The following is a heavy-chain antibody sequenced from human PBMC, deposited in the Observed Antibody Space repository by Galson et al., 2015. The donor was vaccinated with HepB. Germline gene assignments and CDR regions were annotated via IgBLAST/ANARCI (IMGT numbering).Heavy chain of an antibody. D-gene: IGHD4-17*01. CDR2: INSDGGTT. CDR1: RFTFSRYW. CDR3: ARAIPYGDYYYYYAMDV. V-gene: IGHV3-74*01. J-gene: IGHJ6*02. Sequence: SLRLSCAASRFTFSRYWMHWVRQAPGKGLVWVSRINSDGGTTSYADSVKGRFTISRDNGKNTLYLQMNSLRAEDTAVYYCARAIPYGDYYYYYAMDVWGQGTTVTVSS.